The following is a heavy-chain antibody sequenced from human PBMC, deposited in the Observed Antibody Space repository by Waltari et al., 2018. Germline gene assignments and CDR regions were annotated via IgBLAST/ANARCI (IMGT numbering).Heavy chain of an antibody. V-gene: IGHV3-7*01. CDR2: IKQDGSEK. CDR1: GFTFSSYW. D-gene: IGHD6-13*01. Sequence: EVQLVESGGGLVQPGGSLRLSCAASGFTFSSYWMSWVRQAPGKGLEWVANIKQDGSEKYYVDSVKGRFTISRDNAKNSLYLQMNSLRAEDTAVYYCARGDSSSWYSAFDYWGQGTLVTVSS. J-gene: IGHJ4*02. CDR3: ARGDSSSWYSAFDY.